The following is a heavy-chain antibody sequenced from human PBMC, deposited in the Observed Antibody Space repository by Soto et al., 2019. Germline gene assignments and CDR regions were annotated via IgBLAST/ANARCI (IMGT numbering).Heavy chain of an antibody. CDR3: ARGYYGSGSYYPKNYYYYGMDV. Sequence: QVQLVQSGAEVKKPGSSVKVSCKASGGTFSSYAISWVRQAPGQGLEWTGGIIPIFGTANYAQKFQGRVTITTDETTSTAYMELSSLRSEDTAVYYCARGYYGSGSYYPKNYYYYGMDVWGQGTTVTVSS. D-gene: IGHD3-10*01. J-gene: IGHJ6*02. V-gene: IGHV1-69*01. CDR1: GGTFSSYA. CDR2: IIPIFGTA.